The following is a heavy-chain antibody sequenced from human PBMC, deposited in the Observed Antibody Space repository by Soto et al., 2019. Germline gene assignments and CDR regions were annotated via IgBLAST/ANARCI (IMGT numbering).Heavy chain of an antibody. J-gene: IGHJ3*02. D-gene: IGHD2-2*01. CDR2: IDPNDSYT. Sequence: GESLKISCAATGYSFTTYYITWVRQVHGKGLEWVGDIDPNDSYTRYSPSFQGRVTISADKSSSTAYRHWSSLKASDPAMYDYASRLSSTSLDAHDAFDIWGQGTMVTVSS. V-gene: IGHV5-51*01. CDR3: ASRLSSTSLDAHDAFDI. CDR1: GYSFTTYY.